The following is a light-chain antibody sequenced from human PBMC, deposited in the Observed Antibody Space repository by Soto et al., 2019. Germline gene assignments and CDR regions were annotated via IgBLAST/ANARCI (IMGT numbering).Light chain of an antibody. J-gene: IGKJ5*01. CDR1: QSVSNSY. CDR2: GAS. CDR3: QQYNTYST. V-gene: IGKV3-20*01. Sequence: EIVLTQSPGTLSLSPGERATLSCRASQSVSNSYLAWYQQKPGQAPRLLMYGASNRATGIPDRFSGSGSETDFTLTISSLQPDDFATYYCQQYNTYSTFGQGTRLEIK.